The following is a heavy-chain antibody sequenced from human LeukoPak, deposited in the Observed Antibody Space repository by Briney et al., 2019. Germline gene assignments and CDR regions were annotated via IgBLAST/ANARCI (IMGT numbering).Heavy chain of an antibody. CDR2: ISYDGSNK. CDR1: GLTFSSYA. V-gene: IGHV3-30-3*01. J-gene: IGHJ4*02. Sequence: GGSLRLSCAASGLTFSSYAMHWVRQAPGKGLEWVAVISYDGSNKYYADSVKGRFTISRDNSKNTLYLQMNSLRAEDTAMYYCARDRGYFDNWGQGTLVTVSS. CDR3: ARDRGYFDN.